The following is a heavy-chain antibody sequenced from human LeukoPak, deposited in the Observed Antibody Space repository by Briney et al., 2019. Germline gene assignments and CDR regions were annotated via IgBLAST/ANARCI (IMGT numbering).Heavy chain of an antibody. CDR3: ARRSRGSSDYYGSGSYLDY. V-gene: IGHV3-30-3*01. CDR1: GFTFRTYD. CDR2: VSNDESRI. Sequence: GGSLRLSCAASGFTFRTYDMHWVRLAPGRGLEWVALVSNDESRIYYADSVKGRFTISRDNAKNSLYLQMNSLRAEDTAVYYCARRSRGSSDYYGSGSYLDYWGQGTLVTVSS. J-gene: IGHJ4*02. D-gene: IGHD3-10*01.